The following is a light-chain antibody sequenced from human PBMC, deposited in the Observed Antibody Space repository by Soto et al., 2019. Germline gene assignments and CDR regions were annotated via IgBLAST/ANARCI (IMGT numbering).Light chain of an antibody. CDR1: SSNIGADYD. J-gene: IGLJ3*02. CDR3: QSYDISLRGWV. Sequence: QSVLTQPPSVSGAPGQRVTISCTGSSSNIGADYDVHWYQQLPGTAPKLLIYGNANRPSGVPDRFSGSKSDTSASLTITGLQAEDEADYYCQSYDISLRGWVFGGGTKVTVL. CDR2: GNA. V-gene: IGLV1-40*01.